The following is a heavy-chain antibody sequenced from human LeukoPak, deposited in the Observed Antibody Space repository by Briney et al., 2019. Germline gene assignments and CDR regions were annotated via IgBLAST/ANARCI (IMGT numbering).Heavy chain of an antibody. CDR2: IYSGGST. V-gene: IGHV3-66*01. Sequence: GGSLRLSCAASGFTVSSNYMSWVRQAPGKGLEWVSVIYSGGSTYYADSVKGRFTISRDNSKNTLYLQMNSLRAEDTAVYYCAKDPFFREGPGRFTTKGNGGPQNYFDYWGQGTLVTVSS. CDR3: AKDPFFREGPGRFTTKGNGGPQNYFDY. CDR1: GFTVSSNY. D-gene: IGHD3-3*01. J-gene: IGHJ4*02.